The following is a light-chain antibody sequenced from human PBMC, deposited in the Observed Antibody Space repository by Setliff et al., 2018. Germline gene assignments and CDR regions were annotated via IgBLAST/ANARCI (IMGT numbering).Light chain of an antibody. J-gene: IGLJ1*01. CDR1: SSDVGAYNY. V-gene: IGLV2-8*01. CDR2: EVT. CDR3: SSYVASYNPYV. Sequence: QSVLTQPPSASGSPGQSLTISCTGTSSDVGAYNYVSWYQQHPGKAPKLMIYEVTKRPSGVPDRFPGSKSGNTASLTVSGLQADDEADYYCSSYVASYNPYVFGTGTKV.